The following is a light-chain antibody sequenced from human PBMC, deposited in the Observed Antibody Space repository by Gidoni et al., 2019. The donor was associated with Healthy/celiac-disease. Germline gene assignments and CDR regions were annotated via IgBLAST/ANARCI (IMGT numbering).Light chain of an antibody. CDR3: QQSYSTAFT. CDR1: QSISSY. CDR2: AA. Sequence: DIQMTQSPSSLSASVGDRVTITCRASQSISSYLNWYQQKPGKAPKLLIYAASRFSGSGSGTDFTLTISSLQPEDFATYYCQQSYSTAFTFGPGTNVDIK. J-gene: IGKJ3*01. V-gene: IGKV1-39*01.